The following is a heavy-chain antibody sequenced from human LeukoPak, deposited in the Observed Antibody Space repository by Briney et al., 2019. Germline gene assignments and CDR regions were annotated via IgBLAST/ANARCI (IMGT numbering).Heavy chain of an antibody. Sequence: PGRSLRLSCAASGFTFSSYGMHWVRQAPGEGLEWVAVISYDGSNKYYADSVKGRFTISRDNSKNTLYLQMNSLRAEDTAVYYCAKTFLGYCRSTSCSLYYYYGMDVWGQGTTVTVSS. CDR2: ISYDGSNK. CDR3: AKTFLGYCRSTSCSLYYYYGMDV. J-gene: IGHJ6*02. D-gene: IGHD2-2*01. V-gene: IGHV3-30*18. CDR1: GFTFSSYG.